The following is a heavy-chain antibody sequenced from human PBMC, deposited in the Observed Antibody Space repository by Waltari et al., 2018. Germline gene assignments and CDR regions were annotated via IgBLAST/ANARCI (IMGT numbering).Heavy chain of an antibody. Sequence: QVQLVQSGGEVKKPGASVKVSCKTSGYTFMNFGVTWVRQAPGQGFEWMGWISGHTGKTNYARKFQGRVTMITDTSTTTAYLELRSLTSDDTAFYYCARGGMTPWDYWGQGTLVSVSS. CDR2: ISGHTGKT. V-gene: IGHV1-18*01. CDR1: GYTFMNFG. D-gene: IGHD3-10*01. CDR3: ARGGMTPWDY. J-gene: IGHJ4*02.